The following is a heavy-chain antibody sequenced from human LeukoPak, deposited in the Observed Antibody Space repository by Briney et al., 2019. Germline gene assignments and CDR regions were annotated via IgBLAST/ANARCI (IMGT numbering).Heavy chain of an antibody. CDR1: GFAFSSYG. J-gene: IGHJ4*02. D-gene: IGHD6-19*01. V-gene: IGHV3-30*19. Sequence: GGSLRLSCAASGFAFSSYGMHWVRQAPGKGLEWVAFISYDGSNKYYADSVKGRFTISRDNSKNTLYLQMNSLRAEDTAVYYCAREWGGWYGYWGQGTLVTVSS. CDR2: ISYDGSNK. CDR3: AREWGGWYGY.